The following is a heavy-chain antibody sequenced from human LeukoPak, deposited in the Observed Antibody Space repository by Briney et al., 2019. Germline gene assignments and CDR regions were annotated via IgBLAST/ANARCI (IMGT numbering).Heavy chain of an antibody. D-gene: IGHD3-3*01. J-gene: IGHJ4*02. CDR3: ARAFLEWLLVDY. V-gene: IGHV4-30-2*01. Sequence: SETLSLTCTVSGGSISSGGYYWSWIRQPPGRGLEWIGYIYHSGSTYYNPSLKSRVTISVDRSKNQFSLKLSSVTAADTAVYYCARAFLEWLLVDYWGQGTLDTVSS. CDR1: GGSISSGGYY. CDR2: IYHSGST.